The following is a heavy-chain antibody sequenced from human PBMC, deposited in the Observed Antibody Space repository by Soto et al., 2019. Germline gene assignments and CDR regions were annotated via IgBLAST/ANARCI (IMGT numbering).Heavy chain of an antibody. Sequence: GGSLRLSCAASGFTFRSYSMNWVRQAPGRGLEWVSYISSSNRTINYADSVKGRFIISRDNAKNSLYLQMHSLRDEDTAVYYCAREGWPLLQTGMDVWGQGTTVTVSS. CDR2: ISSSNRTI. CDR3: AREGWPLLQTGMDV. D-gene: IGHD2-15*01. CDR1: GFTFRSYS. V-gene: IGHV3-48*02. J-gene: IGHJ6*02.